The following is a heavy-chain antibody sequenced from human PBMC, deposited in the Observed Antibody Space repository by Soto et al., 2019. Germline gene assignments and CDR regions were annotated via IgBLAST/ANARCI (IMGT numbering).Heavy chain of an antibody. Sequence: GGSLRLSCAASGFTFSSYGMHWVRQAPGKGLEWVAVIWYDGSNKWYADSVKGRFTISRDNSKNTLYLQMNSLRAEDTAVYSCARDRGYSGYDSPRFYYGMDVWGQG. V-gene: IGHV3-33*01. CDR2: IWYDGSNK. J-gene: IGHJ6*02. D-gene: IGHD5-12*01. CDR3: ARDRGYSGYDSPRFYYGMDV. CDR1: GFTFSSYG.